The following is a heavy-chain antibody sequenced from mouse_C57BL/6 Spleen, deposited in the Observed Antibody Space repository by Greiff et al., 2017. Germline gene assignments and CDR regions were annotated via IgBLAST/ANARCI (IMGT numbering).Heavy chain of an antibody. CDR3: ARSPIYYEDAY. J-gene: IGHJ3*01. D-gene: IGHD2-4*01. V-gene: IGHV1-42*01. CDR2: INPSTGGT. CDR1: GYSFTGYY. Sequence: EVQLQQSGPELVKPGASVKISCKASGYSFTGYYMTWVKQSPEKSLEWIGEINPSTGGTTYNQKFKAKATLTVDKSSSTAYMQLKSLTSEDSAVYYCARSPIYYEDAYWGQGTLVTVSA.